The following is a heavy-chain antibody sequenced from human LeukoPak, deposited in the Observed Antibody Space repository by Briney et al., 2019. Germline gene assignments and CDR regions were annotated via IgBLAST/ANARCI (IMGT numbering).Heavy chain of an antibody. CDR1: GFRFSTYA. D-gene: IGHD3-10*01. CDR3: AREIFGSGSYPDY. Sequence: GRSLRLSCAASGFRFSTYAMHWGRQAPGKGLEWVALIWHDASHTFYTDPVKGRLTIPRDNFKNTVYLQMNSLGGEGTSVYYSAREIFGSGSYPDYWGQGTLVTVSS. V-gene: IGHV3-33*01. CDR2: IWHDASHT. J-gene: IGHJ4*02.